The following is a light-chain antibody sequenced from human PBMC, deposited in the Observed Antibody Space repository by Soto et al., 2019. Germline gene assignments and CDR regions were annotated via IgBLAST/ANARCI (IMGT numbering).Light chain of an antibody. V-gene: IGKV3-20*01. J-gene: IGKJ1*01. CDR1: QSVSSSY. Sequence: EIVMTQSPATLSVSPGDGATLSCRASQSVSSSYLAWYQQKPGQAPRLLIYGASSRATGIPDRFGGSGSGTDFTLTISRLEPEDFSVYYCQQYASSSWTFGQGTKVDIK. CDR3: QQYASSSWT. CDR2: GAS.